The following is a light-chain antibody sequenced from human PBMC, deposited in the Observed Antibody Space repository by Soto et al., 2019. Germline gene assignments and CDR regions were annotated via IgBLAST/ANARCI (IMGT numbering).Light chain of an antibody. V-gene: IGKV3-15*01. J-gene: IGKJ1*01. CDR1: QSVSSSY. Sequence: EIVLTQSPGTLSLSPGERATLSRRASQSVSSSYLAWYQQKPGQAPRLLMFGASTRATGVPARFSVSGSGTEFTLSISSLQSEDFAIYYCQQYKNWPLTFGQGTKVAIK. CDR3: QQYKNWPLT. CDR2: GAS.